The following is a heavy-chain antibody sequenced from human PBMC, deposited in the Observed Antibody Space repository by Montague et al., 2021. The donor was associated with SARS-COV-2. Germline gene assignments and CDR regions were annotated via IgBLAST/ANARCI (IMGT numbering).Heavy chain of an antibody. V-gene: IGHV3-53*01. CDR2: IDAVGNT. J-gene: IGHJ6*02. Sequence: SRRLSLSASGLTVSSNYLTWVRQAPGRGLEWVSFIDAVGNTYYADSVKGRFTVSRDNSKNTVYLQMNSLRVEDTAIYYCARDERRASKWSYGLDVWGPGTPVTVSS. CDR1: GLTVSSNY. CDR3: ARDERRASKWSYGLDV. D-gene: IGHD2-15*01.